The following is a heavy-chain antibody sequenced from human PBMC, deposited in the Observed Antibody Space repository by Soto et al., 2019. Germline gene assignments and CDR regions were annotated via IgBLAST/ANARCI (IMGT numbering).Heavy chain of an antibody. CDR1: GFTFTSYA. V-gene: IGHV3-23*01. Sequence: EVQLLESGGGLVQPGGSLRLSCAASGFTFTSYAMSWVRQAPGKGLEWVSASGSGGSTYYADSVNGPFTIARDNPKNTMYLQRSSLRAEDTDVDYCARHSGYGVLGDYWGQGTLVTVSS. CDR3: ARHSGYGVLGDY. J-gene: IGHJ4*02. D-gene: IGHD5-12*01. CDR2: SGSGGST.